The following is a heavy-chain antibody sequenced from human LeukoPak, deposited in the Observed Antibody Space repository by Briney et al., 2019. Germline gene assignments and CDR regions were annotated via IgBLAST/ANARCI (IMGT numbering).Heavy chain of an antibody. D-gene: IGHD3-10*01. V-gene: IGHV4-4*02. J-gene: IGHJ6*04. CDR3: ARGGMVRGVIVYYYYGMDV. CDR2: IYHTGST. Sequence: SGTLSITCAVSGGSISSSNWWSWVRQPPGKGLEWIGEIYHTGSTNYNPSLKSRVTISVDKSKNQFSLKLSSVTAADTAVYYCARGGMVRGVIVYYYYGMDVWGKGTTVTVSS. CDR1: GGSISSSNW.